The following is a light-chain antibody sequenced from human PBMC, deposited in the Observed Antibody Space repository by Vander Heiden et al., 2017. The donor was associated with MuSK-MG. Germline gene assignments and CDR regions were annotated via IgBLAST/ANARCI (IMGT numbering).Light chain of an antibody. V-gene: IGKV4-1*01. Sequence: DIVMTQSPDSLAVSLGERATINCNSSQSVLYRSNTKNYVAWYQQKPGQPPKLPIYWASTRESGVPDRFSGSGSGTDSTPTLSSLQAEAVAVYSGLQDDSNLWTCGQGTKVEIK. CDR2: WAS. CDR3: LQDDSNLWT. CDR1: QSVLYRSNTKNY. J-gene: IGKJ1*01.